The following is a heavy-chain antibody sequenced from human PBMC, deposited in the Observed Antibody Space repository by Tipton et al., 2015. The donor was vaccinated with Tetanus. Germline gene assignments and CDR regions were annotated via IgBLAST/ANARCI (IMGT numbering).Heavy chain of an antibody. CDR1: GYTFTSYG. V-gene: IGHV1-18*01. J-gene: IGHJ4*02. Sequence: QLVQSGAEVKKPGASVKVSCKASGYTFTSYGISWVRQAPGQGLEWMGGISAYNGNTNYAQKLQGRVTMTTDTSTSTAYMELRSLRSDDTAVYYCARGMITFGGVIVPYYFDYWGQGTLVTVSS. D-gene: IGHD3-16*02. CDR2: ISAYNGNT. CDR3: ARGMITFGGVIVPYYFDY.